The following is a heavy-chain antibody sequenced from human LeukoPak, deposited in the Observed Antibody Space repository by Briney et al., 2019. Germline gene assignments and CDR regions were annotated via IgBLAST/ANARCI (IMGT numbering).Heavy chain of an antibody. D-gene: IGHD3-10*01. V-gene: IGHV5-51*01. CDR3: ESYGSGSYYYFDY. J-gene: IGHJ4*02. Sequence: GESLKISCKGSGYSFTSYWIGWVRQMPGEGLEWMGIIYPGDSDTRYNPSFQGQVTISADKSISTAYLQRSSLKASDTAMYYCESYGSGSYYYFDYWGQGTLVTVSS. CDR1: GYSFTSYW. CDR2: IYPGDSDT.